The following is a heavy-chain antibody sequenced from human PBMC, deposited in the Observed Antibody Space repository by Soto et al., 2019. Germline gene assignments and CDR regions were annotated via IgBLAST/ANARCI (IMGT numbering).Heavy chain of an antibody. D-gene: IGHD6-19*01. J-gene: IGHJ6*02. CDR2: IIPIFGTA. CDR1: GGTFSSYA. Sequence: QVQLVQSGAEVKKPGSSVKVSCKASGGTFSSYAISWVRQAPGQGLEWMGGIIPIFGTANYAQKFQGRVTITADEYTSTAYMELSSLRSEDTSVYYCGAVEAPYYYYGMDVWGQGTTVTVSS. CDR3: GAVEAPYYYYGMDV. V-gene: IGHV1-69*12.